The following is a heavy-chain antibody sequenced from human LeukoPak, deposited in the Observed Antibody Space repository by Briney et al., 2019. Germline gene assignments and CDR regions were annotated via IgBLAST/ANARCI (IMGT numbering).Heavy chain of an antibody. D-gene: IGHD3-10*01. CDR3: ARGSPAGI. CDR2: IYTSGST. V-gene: IGHV4-4*09. Sequence: SETLSLTCTVSGGSTSSYYWSWIRQPPGKGLEWIGYIYTSGSTSYNPSLKSRVTISVDTSKNQSSLKLSSLTAADTAVYYCARGSPAGIWGQGTLVTVSS. CDR1: GGSTSSYY. J-gene: IGHJ4*02.